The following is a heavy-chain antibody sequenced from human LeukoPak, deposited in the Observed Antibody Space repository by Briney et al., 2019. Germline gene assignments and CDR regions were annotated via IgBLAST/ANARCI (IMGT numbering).Heavy chain of an antibody. V-gene: IGHV1-24*01. J-gene: IGHJ4*02. CDR2: FDPGDGET. Sequence: GASVKVSCKVSGYTLTELSMHWVRQAPGKGLEWMGGFDPGDGETIYAQKFQGRVTMTEDTSANTAYMELSGLRSEDTAVYYCARALHIVVIPAAMREELDYWGQGTLVTVSS. CDR3: ARALHIVVIPAAMREELDY. CDR1: GYTLTELS. D-gene: IGHD2-2*01.